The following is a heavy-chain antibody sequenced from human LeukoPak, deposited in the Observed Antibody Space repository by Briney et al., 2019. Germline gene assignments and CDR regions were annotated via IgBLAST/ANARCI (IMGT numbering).Heavy chain of an antibody. CDR3: AKDIVVVTAIPDGEGYNWFDP. J-gene: IGHJ5*02. V-gene: IGHV3-23*01. D-gene: IGHD2-21*02. Sequence: PGGSLRLSCAASGFTFSSYAMSWVRQAPGKGLEWVSAISGSGGSTYYADSVKGRLTISRDNSKNTLYLQMNSLRAEDTAVYYCAKDIVVVTAIPDGEGYNWFDPWGQGTLVTVSS. CDR1: GFTFSSYA. CDR2: ISGSGGST.